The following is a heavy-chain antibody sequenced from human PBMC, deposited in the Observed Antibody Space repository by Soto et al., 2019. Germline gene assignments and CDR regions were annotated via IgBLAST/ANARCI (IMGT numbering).Heavy chain of an antibody. CDR1: GGSISNYF. V-gene: IGHV4-59*08. D-gene: IGHD4-17*01. J-gene: IGHJ4*02. CDR3: ARRYGDCFDY. CDR2: IYYSGST. Sequence: SETLSLTCTVSGGSISNYFWHWIRQPPGKGLEWIGYIYYSGSTNYNPSLKSRVTISVDTSKNQFSLKLSSVTAADTAVYYCARRYGDCFDYWGQGTLVTVS.